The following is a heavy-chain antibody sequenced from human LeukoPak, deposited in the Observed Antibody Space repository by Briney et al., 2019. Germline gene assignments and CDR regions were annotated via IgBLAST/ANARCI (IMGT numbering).Heavy chain of an antibody. CDR3: AKDHEQWLAGYFDY. CDR2: ISDSGGST. J-gene: IGHJ4*02. V-gene: IGHV3-23*01. Sequence: GGSLRLSCAASGFIFTTYALSWVRQAPGEGLEWVSSISDSGGSTYYADFVKARFTISRDNSKNTVYLQMNNPRAEDTAIYYCAKDHEQWLAGYFDYWGQGTLVTVSS. D-gene: IGHD6-19*01. CDR1: GFIFTTYA.